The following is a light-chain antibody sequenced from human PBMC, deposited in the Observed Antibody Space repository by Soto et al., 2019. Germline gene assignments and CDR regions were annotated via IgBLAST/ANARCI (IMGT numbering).Light chain of an antibody. CDR1: QSLVHSDGNSY. CDR3: MQATQPYT. Sequence: DFVMTQTPLSSPVTLGQPASISCRSSQSLVHSDGNSYLSWLHQRPGQTPRLLIYMISNRFSGVPARFSCSGAGTEFTLKISRVAPEDVGVYYCMQATQPYTFGQGTKLEIK. V-gene: IGKV2-24*01. J-gene: IGKJ2*01. CDR2: MIS.